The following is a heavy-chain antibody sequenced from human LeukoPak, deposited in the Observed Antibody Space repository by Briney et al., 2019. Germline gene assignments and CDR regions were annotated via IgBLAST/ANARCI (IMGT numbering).Heavy chain of an antibody. D-gene: IGHD6-19*01. CDR3: ARLGPYSSGWYPLDY. J-gene: IGHJ4*02. CDR1: GGSISSSSYY. CDR2: IYYSGST. Sequence: PSETLSLTCTVSGGSISSSSYYWGWIRQPPGKGLEWIGSIYYSGSTYYNPSLKSRVTISVDTSKNQFSLKLSSVTAADTAVYYCARLGPYSSGWYPLDYWGQGTLVTVSS. V-gene: IGHV4-39*01.